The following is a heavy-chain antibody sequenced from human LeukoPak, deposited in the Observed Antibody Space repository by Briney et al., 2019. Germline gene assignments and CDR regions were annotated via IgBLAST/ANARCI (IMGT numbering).Heavy chain of an antibody. J-gene: IGHJ4*02. Sequence: ASVKVSCKASGYTFTTCAITWIRQAPGQGLEWLGWISPYNGATEYAQNLQDRVSMTTDTSTNTAYIEVRSLKSDDTAVYYCARDSDWNVDYWGQGTLVTVSS. CDR2: ISPYNGAT. V-gene: IGHV1-18*01. CDR3: ARDSDWNVDY. CDR1: GYTFTTCA. D-gene: IGHD1-1*01.